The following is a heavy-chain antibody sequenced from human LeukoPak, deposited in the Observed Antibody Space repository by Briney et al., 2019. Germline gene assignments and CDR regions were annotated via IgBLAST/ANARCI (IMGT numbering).Heavy chain of an antibody. CDR2: INPNSGGT. CDR1: GYTFTGYY. J-gene: IGHJ5*02. CDR3: ARDNSVGDYAWWFDP. D-gene: IGHD1-26*01. V-gene: IGHV1-2*02. Sequence: ASVKVSCKASGYTFTGYYMHWVRQAPGQGLEWMGWINPNSGGTNYAQKFRGRVTMTRDLSTSTDYMELSSLRSDDTAVYFCARDNSVGDYAWWFDPWGQGTLVTVSS.